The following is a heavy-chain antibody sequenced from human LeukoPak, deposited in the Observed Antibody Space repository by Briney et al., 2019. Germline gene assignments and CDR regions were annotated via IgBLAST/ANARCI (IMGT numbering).Heavy chain of an antibody. CDR2: INPNSGGT. Sequence: ASVKVSCKASGYTFTSYDINWVRQATGQGLEWMGWINPNSGGTNYAQKFQGRVTMTRDTSISTAYMELSRLRSDDTAVYYCAREDLTYYGSGSSYFDYWGQGTLVTASS. J-gene: IGHJ4*02. V-gene: IGHV1-2*02. CDR3: AREDLTYYGSGSSYFDY. D-gene: IGHD3-10*01. CDR1: GYTFTSYD.